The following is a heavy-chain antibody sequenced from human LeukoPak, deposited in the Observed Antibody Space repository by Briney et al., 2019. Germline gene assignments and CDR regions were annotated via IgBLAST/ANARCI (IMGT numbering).Heavy chain of an antibody. J-gene: IGHJ4*02. CDR3: ARDRWDYITGVFDY. D-gene: IGHD1-20*01. Sequence: SPTLSLTFAISGDSVSSNSAAWNWIRQSPSRGLEWLGSTYYRSKWYNDYAVSVKSRITSNPDTSKNQFSLQLNSVTPEDTAVYYCARDRWDYITGVFDYWGQGTLVTVSS. V-gene: IGHV6-1*01. CDR2: TYYRSKWYN. CDR1: GDSVSSNSAA.